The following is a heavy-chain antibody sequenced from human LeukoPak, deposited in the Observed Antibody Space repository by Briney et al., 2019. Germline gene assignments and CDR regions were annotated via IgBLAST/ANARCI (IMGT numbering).Heavy chain of an antibody. CDR2: INPHSGGT. D-gene: IGHD6-19*01. Sequence: ASVKVSCKASGYTFTGYYMHWVRQAPGQGLEWMGWINPHSGGTNYAQKFQGRVTMTRDTSISTAYMELSRLRSDDTAVYYCARDLGYSSGWLWAFDIWGQGTMVTVSS. CDR3: ARDLGYSSGWLWAFDI. CDR1: GYTFTGYY. J-gene: IGHJ3*02. V-gene: IGHV1-2*02.